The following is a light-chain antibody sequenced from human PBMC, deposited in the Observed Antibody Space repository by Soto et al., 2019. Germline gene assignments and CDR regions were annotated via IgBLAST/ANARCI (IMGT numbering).Light chain of an antibody. V-gene: IGKV3-20*01. Sequence: IVLTRSPGSLSLSARDRVTLSCLASQNGNNNLLSWYQQRPGQAPRRLIYAASVVAPGISYRFSGSGSGTDFTLTISRLQPEDFVVYYCQYYGNLRITFGQGTRLEIK. CDR2: AAS. J-gene: IGKJ5*01. CDR1: QNGNNNL. CDR3: QYYGNLRIT.